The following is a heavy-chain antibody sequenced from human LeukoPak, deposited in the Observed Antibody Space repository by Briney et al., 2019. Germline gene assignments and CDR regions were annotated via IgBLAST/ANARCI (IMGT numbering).Heavy chain of an antibody. Sequence: ASVKVSCKASGYTFTSYGISWVRQAPGQGLEWMGGIIPIFGTANYAQKFQGRVTITADESTSTAYMELSSLRSEDTAVYYCARTEYSSSPSPEYYYGMDVWGQGTTVTVSS. V-gene: IGHV1-69*13. CDR1: GYTFTSYG. J-gene: IGHJ6*02. CDR2: IIPIFGTA. CDR3: ARTEYSSSPSPEYYYGMDV. D-gene: IGHD6-6*01.